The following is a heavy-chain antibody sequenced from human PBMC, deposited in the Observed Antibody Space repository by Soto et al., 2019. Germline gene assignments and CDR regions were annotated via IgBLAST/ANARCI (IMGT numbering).Heavy chain of an antibody. CDR3: ARMFHCSGGTCPFDY. V-gene: IGHV2-70*04. J-gene: IGHJ4*02. D-gene: IGHD2-15*01. Sequence: SGPTLVNPTQALTLTCTFSGFSLSTSGMRVSWIRQPPGKALEWLARIDWDDDKFYNTSLKTRLTISKDSSKNQVVLTMTNMDPVDTATYYCARMFHCSGGTCPFDYWGQGALVTVSS. CDR2: IDWDDDK. CDR1: GFSLSTSGMR.